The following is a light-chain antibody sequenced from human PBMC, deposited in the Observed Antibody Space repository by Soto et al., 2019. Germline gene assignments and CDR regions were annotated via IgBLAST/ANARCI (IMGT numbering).Light chain of an antibody. CDR3: HQSYSSPQT. J-gene: IGKJ5*01. CDR1: QSISSY. CDR2: AAS. V-gene: IGKV1-39*01. Sequence: DIQMTQSPSSRSTSFGRRVTITFRASQSISSYLDWYQQKPGQAPKLLIYAASSWHTGIPSRFSGSGSGTDFTLTISSLQPEDFATYYCHQSYSSPQTFGQGTRLEIK.